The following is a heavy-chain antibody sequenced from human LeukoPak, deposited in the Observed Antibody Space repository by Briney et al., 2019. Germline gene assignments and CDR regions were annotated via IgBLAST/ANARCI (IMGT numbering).Heavy chain of an antibody. CDR3: AKDMGVTPPSYYGMDV. J-gene: IGHJ6*02. D-gene: IGHD4-23*01. Sequence: GGSLRLSCAASGFTFDDYAMHWVRQAPGKGLEWVSGISWNSGTIGYADSVKGRFTISRDNAKNSLYLQMNSLRAEDTALYYCAKDMGVTPPSYYGMDVWGQGTTVTVSS. CDR1: GFTFDDYA. CDR2: ISWNSGTI. V-gene: IGHV3-9*01.